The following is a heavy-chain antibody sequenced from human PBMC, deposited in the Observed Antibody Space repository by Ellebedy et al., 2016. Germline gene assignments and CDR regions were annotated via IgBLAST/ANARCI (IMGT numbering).Heavy chain of an antibody. J-gene: IGHJ4*02. Sequence: GESLKISCAASGLAVSDNHMNWVRQDPGKGLEWVSFIFKNGDTHYADSVKGRFTISRDNSQNTLYLQMKNLRADDTALYYCARDIAGDGLAYFDYWGRGTLVTVSS. D-gene: IGHD7-27*01. CDR2: IFKNGDT. V-gene: IGHV3-66*01. CDR3: ARDIAGDGLAYFDY. CDR1: GLAVSDNH.